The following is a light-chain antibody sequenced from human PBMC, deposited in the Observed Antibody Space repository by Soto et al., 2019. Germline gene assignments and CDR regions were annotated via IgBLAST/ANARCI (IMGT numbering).Light chain of an antibody. CDR1: QSVSSIY. V-gene: IGKV3-20*01. J-gene: IGKJ2*01. CDR2: RAS. Sequence: EIVLTQSPGTLSLSPGERATLSCRASQSVSSIYLAWYQQKPGQAPRLLIYRASSRATGIPDRFSGSGSGTDFTLTISRLEPEDFAVYYCHLYGRTPPRTFGQGTQVEIK. CDR3: HLYGRTPPRT.